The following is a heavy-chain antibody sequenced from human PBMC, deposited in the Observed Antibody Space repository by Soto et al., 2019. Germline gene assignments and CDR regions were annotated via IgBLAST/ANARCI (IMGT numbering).Heavy chain of an antibody. CDR1: GFTFSDYY. Sequence: PGGSLRLSCAASGFTFSDYYMSWVRQAPGKGLEWVSYISSSGSTIYYADSVKGRFTISRDNAKPSLYLQMDSLRAEATAVYYCARPHHGRVVAATSAFDIWGQGTMVTVSS. CDR2: ISSSGSTI. J-gene: IGHJ3*02. CDR3: ARPHHGRVVAATSAFDI. V-gene: IGHV3-11*01. D-gene: IGHD2-15*01.